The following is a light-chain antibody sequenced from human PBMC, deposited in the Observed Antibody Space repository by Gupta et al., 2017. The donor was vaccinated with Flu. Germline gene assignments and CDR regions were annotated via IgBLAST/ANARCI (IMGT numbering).Light chain of an antibody. J-gene: IGLJ1*01. CDR3: QAWDSSTGV. CDR1: KLGDKY. Sequence: SYALPQPPSVSVSPGQTASITCSGEKLGDKYACWYQQKPGQSPVLVIYQDSKRPSGIPERFSGSNAGNTATLTISGTQAMDEADYYCQAWDSSTGVFGTGTKVTVL. V-gene: IGLV3-1*01. CDR2: QDS.